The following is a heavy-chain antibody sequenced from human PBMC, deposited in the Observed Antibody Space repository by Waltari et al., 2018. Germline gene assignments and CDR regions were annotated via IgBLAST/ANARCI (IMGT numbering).Heavy chain of an antibody. CDR3: ARAERGIAARLFDY. V-gene: IGHV4-34*01. D-gene: IGHD6-6*01. Sequence: QVQLQQWGAGLLKPSETLSLTCDVYGGSFSGYYGSWTRKPPGKGLEWIGEINHSGSTNYNPSLKSRVTISVDTSKNQFSLKLSSVTAADTAVYYCARAERGIAARLFDYWGQGTLVTVSS. CDR2: INHSGST. J-gene: IGHJ4*02. CDR1: GGSFSGYY.